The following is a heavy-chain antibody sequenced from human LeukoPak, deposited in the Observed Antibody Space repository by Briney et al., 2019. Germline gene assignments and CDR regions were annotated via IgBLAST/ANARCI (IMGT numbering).Heavy chain of an antibody. J-gene: IGHJ4*02. CDR1: GFTFSSYT. CDR3: VREDTPATANY. Sequence: PGGSLRLSCAASGFTFSSYTMSWVRQAPGKGLEWVSAISGSGGSTYYADSVKGRFTISRNNSKNTLYLQMNSLRAEDTAVYYCVREDTPATANYWGQGTLVTISS. D-gene: IGHD2-21*02. CDR2: ISGSGGST. V-gene: IGHV3-23*01.